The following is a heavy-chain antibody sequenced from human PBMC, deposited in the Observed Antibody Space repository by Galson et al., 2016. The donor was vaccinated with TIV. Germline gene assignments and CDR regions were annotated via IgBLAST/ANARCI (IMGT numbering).Heavy chain of an antibody. J-gene: IGHJ6*02. V-gene: IGHV3-66*02. D-gene: IGHD1-26*01. CDR1: GLSVSINY. CDR2: ISDGGNT. CDR3: ARDRIVDATYYYYYYGMDV. Sequence: LRLSCAASGLSVSINYMTWVRQAPGKGLEWVSLISDGGNTYYPDSVKGRFSISRDKSKNTLYLQMNSLRVEDTAVYYCARDRIVDATYYYYYYGMDVWGQGTAVTVSS.